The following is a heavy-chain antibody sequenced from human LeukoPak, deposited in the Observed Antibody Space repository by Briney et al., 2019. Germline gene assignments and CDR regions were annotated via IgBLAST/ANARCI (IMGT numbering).Heavy chain of an antibody. CDR1: GFTISSNY. D-gene: IGHD6-13*01. J-gene: IGHJ4*02. V-gene: IGHV3-53*01. CDR2: IYSGGST. Sequence: GGSLRLSCAASGFTISSNYMSWVRQAPGKGLEWVSVIYSGGSTYYADSVKGRFTISRDNSKNTLYLQMNSLRAEDTAVYYCARALVAAAGGLDYWGQGTLVTVSS. CDR3: ARALVAAAGGLDY.